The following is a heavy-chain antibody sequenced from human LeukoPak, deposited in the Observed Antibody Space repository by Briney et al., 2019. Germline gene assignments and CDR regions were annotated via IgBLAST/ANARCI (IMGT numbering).Heavy chain of an antibody. D-gene: IGHD1-26*01. CDR1: GFTFSSYW. J-gene: IGHJ4*02. CDR3: IRGTVGAPGNDY. CDR2: IDTDGSFT. Sequence: GGTLRLSCAASGFTFSSYWMHWVRQAPGKGLVWVSRIDTDGSFTSYADSVRGRFTISRDNAKNTLYLQMSSLRAEDTAVYYCIRGTVGAPGNDYWGQGTLVTVSS. V-gene: IGHV3-74*01.